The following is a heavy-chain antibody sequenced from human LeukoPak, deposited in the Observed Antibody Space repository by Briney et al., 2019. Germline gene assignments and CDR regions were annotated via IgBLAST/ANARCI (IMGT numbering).Heavy chain of an antibody. CDR1: GYSISSGYY. CDR3: ARRGAGTCFDY. V-gene: IGHV4-38-2*01. Sequence: SETLSLTCAVSGYSISSGYYWAWIRQSPGQGLEWIGSIYYTGSTYYNPSLKSRVTMSLDTTKNQNQFSLRLDSVTAADTALYYCARRGAGTCFDYWGQGTLVTVSS. D-gene: IGHD6-13*01. J-gene: IGHJ4*02. CDR2: IYYTGST.